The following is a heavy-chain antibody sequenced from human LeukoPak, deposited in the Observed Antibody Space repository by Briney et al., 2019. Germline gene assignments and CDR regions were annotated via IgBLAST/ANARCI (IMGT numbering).Heavy chain of an antibody. Sequence: ASVKVSCKASGGTFSSYAISWVRQAPGQGLEWMGGIIPIFGTANYAQKFQGRVTITADKSTSTAYMELSSLRSEDTAVYYCARVGGDYDYVWGSYRLDHWGQGTLVTVSS. D-gene: IGHD3-16*02. CDR1: GGTFSSYA. V-gene: IGHV1-69*06. CDR2: IIPIFGTA. CDR3: ARVGGDYDYVWGSYRLDH. J-gene: IGHJ4*02.